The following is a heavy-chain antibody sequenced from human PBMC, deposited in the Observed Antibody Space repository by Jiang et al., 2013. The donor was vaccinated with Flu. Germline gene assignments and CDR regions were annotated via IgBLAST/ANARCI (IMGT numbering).Heavy chain of an antibody. CDR2: LNYDGGTS. J-gene: IGHJ5*02. V-gene: IGHV3-74*01. CDR3: VRETELGWFDP. CDR1: GFTFTNYW. Sequence: GGSLRLSCAASGFTFTNYWMNWVRQAPGKGLVWVSRLNYDGGTSTYADSVKGRFTISRDNAKNTLYLQMHSLTVEDTAVYYCVRETELGWFDPWGQGTLVSVSS. D-gene: IGHD1-26*01.